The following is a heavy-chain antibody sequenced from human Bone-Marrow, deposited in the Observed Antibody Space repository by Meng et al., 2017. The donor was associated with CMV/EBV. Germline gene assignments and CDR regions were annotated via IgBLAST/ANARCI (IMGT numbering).Heavy chain of an antibody. CDR3: ARHKSSSWYDYFDY. CDR1: GYSFTSYW. D-gene: IGHD6-13*01. Sequence: GESLKISGKGSGYSFTSYWIGWVRQMPGKGLEWMGIIYPGDSDTRYSPSFQGQVTISADKSISTTYLQWSSLKASDTAMYYCARHKSSSWYDYFDYWGEGTLVTVSS. J-gene: IGHJ4*02. CDR2: IYPGDSDT. V-gene: IGHV5-51*01.